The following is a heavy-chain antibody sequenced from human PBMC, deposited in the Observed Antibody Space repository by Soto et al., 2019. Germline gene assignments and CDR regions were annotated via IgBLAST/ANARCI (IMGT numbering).Heavy chain of an antibody. V-gene: IGHV4-30-4*01. D-gene: IGHD4-17*01. CDR3: ARTPQDDYDRNWFDP. CDR2: IYYSGST. J-gene: IGHJ5*02. CDR1: GGSISSGDYY. Sequence: KTSETLSLTCTVSGGSISSGDYYWSWIRQPPGKGLEWIGYIYYSGSTYYNPSLKSRVTISVDTSKNQFTLKLSSVTAADTAVYYCARTPQDDYDRNWFDPWGQGTLVTDSS.